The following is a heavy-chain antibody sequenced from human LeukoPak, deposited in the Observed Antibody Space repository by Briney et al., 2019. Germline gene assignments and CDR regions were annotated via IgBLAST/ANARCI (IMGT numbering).Heavy chain of an antibody. CDR2: ISGSGCST. J-gene: IGHJ4*02. CDR3: AKDEGGSGYSGYDSRPSFDY. CDR1: VFIFRLYA. D-gene: IGHD5-12*01. Sequence: GGSLRLSCGVWVFIFRLYAMRGARQAPGKGLEWVSAISGSGCSTFCADSVKGGFTVSRDNSKNTLYLQMNSLRAEDTAVYYCAKDEGGSGYSGYDSRPSFDYWGAGKPVTVSS. V-gene: IGHV3-23*01.